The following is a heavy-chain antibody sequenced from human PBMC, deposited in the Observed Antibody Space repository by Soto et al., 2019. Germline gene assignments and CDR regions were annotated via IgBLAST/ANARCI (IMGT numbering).Heavy chain of an antibody. D-gene: IGHD1-1*01. V-gene: IGHV1-46*03. CDR1: GYTFTSYY. CDR3: AREGGATGETGTTDYGMDV. Sequence: QVQLVQSGAEVKKPGASVKVSCKASGYTFTSYYMHWVRQAPGQGLELMGIINPSGGSTSYAQKFQGRVNMTRDTSASTVYMEVSSLRSEDTDVYYCAREGGATGETGTTDYGMDVWGQGTTVTVSS. CDR2: INPSGGST. J-gene: IGHJ6*02.